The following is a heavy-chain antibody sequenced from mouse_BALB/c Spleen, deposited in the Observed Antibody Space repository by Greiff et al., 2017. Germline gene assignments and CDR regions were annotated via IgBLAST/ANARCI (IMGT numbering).Heavy chain of an antibody. Sequence: QVQLQQSGAELMKPGASVKISCKATGYTFSSYWIEWVKQRPGHGLEWIGEILPGSGSTNYNEKFKGKATFTADTSSNTAYMQLSSLTSEDSAVYYCARRKGMGLLHYFDYWGQGTTLTVSS. CDR1: GYTFSSYW. CDR2: ILPGSGST. CDR3: ARRKGMGLLHYFDY. J-gene: IGHJ2*01. D-gene: IGHD2-3*01. V-gene: IGHV1-9*01.